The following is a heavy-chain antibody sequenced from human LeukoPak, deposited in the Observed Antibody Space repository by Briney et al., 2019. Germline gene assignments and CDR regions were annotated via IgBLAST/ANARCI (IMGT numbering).Heavy chain of an antibody. V-gene: IGHV1-18*04. CDR1: GYTFTSYG. CDR2: ISAYNGNT. J-gene: IGHJ4*02. Sequence: ASVKVSCKASGYTFTSYGISWVRQAPGQGLEWMGWISAYNGNTNCAQKLQGRVTMTTDTPTSTAYMELRSLRSDDTAVYYCAREVLTYYYGSGSAYYFDYWGQGTLVTVSS. CDR3: AREVLTYYYGSGSAYYFDY. D-gene: IGHD3-10*01.